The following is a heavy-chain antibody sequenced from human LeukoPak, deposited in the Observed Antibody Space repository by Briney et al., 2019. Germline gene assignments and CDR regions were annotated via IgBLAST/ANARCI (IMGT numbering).Heavy chain of an antibody. D-gene: IGHD3-16*01. CDR1: GFSFNNDW. J-gene: IGHJ4*02. CDR2: INQDGSEK. Sequence: GGSLRLSCATSGFSFNNDWMDWVRQAPGKGLEWVANINQDGSEKNCLDSVKGRFTISRDNAQNSLYLQMNGLRVEDTAVYYCTRRLDEWGQGTLVTVSS. V-gene: IGHV3-7*01. CDR3: TRRLDE.